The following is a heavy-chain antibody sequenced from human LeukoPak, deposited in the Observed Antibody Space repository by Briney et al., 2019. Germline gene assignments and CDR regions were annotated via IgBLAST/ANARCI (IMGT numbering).Heavy chain of an antibody. J-gene: IGHJ6*03. CDR3: ARGGGYCSSTSCRPYYYYMDV. V-gene: IGHV1-46*01. CDR2: INPSGGST. Sequence: ASVKVSCKASGYTSTSYYMHWVRQAPGQGLEWMGIINPSGGSTSYAQKFQGRVTMTRDTSTSTVYMELSSLRSEDTAVYYCARGGGYCSSTSCRPYYYYMDVWGKGTTVTASS. CDR1: GYTSTSYY. D-gene: IGHD2-2*01.